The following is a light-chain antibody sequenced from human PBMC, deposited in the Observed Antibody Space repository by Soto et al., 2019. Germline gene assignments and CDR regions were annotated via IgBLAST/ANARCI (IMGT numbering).Light chain of an antibody. CDR2: EVS. J-gene: IGLJ1*01. CDR1: SSDVGGYNY. V-gene: IGLV2-14*01. Sequence: QAVVTQSASLSGSPGQSITISCTGTSSDVGGYNYVSWYQQHPGKAPKLMIYEVSNRPSGVSNRFSGSKSGNTASLTISGLQAEDEADYYCSSYTSSSTLEVFGTGTKVTV. CDR3: SSYTSSSTLEV.